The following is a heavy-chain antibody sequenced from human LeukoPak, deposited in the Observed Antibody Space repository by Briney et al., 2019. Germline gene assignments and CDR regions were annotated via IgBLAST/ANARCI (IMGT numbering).Heavy chain of an antibody. V-gene: IGHV3-23*03. Sequence: GGSLRLSCVASGFTFSSTTMGWVRQAPGRGLEWISVIYNDGTTYYADSVKGRFTISRDNSKNTLYLQVNSLRAEDTAVYYCAKGGKWDVTPFDYWGQGTLVTVSS. CDR1: GFTFSSTT. CDR3: AKGGKWDVTPFDY. J-gene: IGHJ4*02. D-gene: IGHD1-26*01. CDR2: IYNDGTT.